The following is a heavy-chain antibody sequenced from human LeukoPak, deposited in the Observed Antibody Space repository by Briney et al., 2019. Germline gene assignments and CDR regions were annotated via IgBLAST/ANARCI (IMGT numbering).Heavy chain of an antibody. CDR3: ARLRTLYSRGWNFDY. V-gene: IGHV4-34*01. Sequence: SETLSLTCAVSGGSFSGYYWSWTRQPPGKGLEWIGEINHSGSTNYNPSLKSRVTISVDTSKNQFSLKLSSVTAADTAVYYCARLRTLYSRGWNFDYWGQGTLVTVSS. CDR2: INHSGST. D-gene: IGHD6-19*01. CDR1: GGSFSGYY. J-gene: IGHJ4*02.